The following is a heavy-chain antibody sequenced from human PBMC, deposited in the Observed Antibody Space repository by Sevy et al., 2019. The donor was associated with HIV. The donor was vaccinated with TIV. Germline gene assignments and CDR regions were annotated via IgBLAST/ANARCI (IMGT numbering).Heavy chain of an antibody. J-gene: IGHJ6*02. V-gene: IGHV3-23*01. CDR1: GFTFSSYA. Sequence: GGSLRLSCAASGFTFSSYAMSWVRQAPGKGLEWVSAISGSASSTYYADSVKGRFTISRDNSKNSLYLQMNSLRAEDTALYYCAKDIGVVPAATQPNYYYYGMDVWGQGTTVTVSS. CDR3: AKDIGVVPAATQPNYYYYGMDV. D-gene: IGHD2-2*01. CDR2: ISGSASST.